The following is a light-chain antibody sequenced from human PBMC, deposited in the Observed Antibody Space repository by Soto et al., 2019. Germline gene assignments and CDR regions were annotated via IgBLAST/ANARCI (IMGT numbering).Light chain of an antibody. CDR3: QQRSNWPLT. Sequence: EIVLTQSPTTLSLSPGERATLSCRASQSINSHLAWYQQKPGQAPRLLMYDASNRATDIPARFSGSGSATVFTLTISSLDPEDFAVYYCQQRSNWPLTFGGGTKVEIK. J-gene: IGKJ4*01. CDR1: QSINSH. CDR2: DAS. V-gene: IGKV3-11*01.